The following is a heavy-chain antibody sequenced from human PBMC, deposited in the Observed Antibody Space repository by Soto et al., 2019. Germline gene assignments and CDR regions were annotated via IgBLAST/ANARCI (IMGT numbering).Heavy chain of an antibody. Sequence: QLQLQESGPGLVKPSETLSLTCTVSGGSISSRGYYWGWIRQPPGKGLEWIGTIYYSGSTYYNSSLKSRVTIPVDTSQHQFSLKLSSVTAADTAVYYCATSNWFDPWGQGTLVTVSS. V-gene: IGHV4-39*01. CDR2: IYYSGST. CDR1: GGSISSRGYY. J-gene: IGHJ5*02. CDR3: ATSNWFDP.